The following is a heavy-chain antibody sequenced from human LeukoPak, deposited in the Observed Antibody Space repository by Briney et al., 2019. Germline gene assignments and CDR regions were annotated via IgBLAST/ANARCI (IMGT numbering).Heavy chain of an antibody. J-gene: IGHJ4*02. Sequence: ASVKVSCKASGYTFTSYNMHWVRQAPGQGLEWMGMINTTGGSTSYAQGFTGRVTMTMDTSTSTVYLEVSSLRAEDTAVFYCARFSPIPTNLDYWGQRALVTVSS. CDR2: INTTGGST. V-gene: IGHV1-46*01. CDR3: ARFSPIPTNLDY. D-gene: IGHD3-3*01. CDR1: GYTFTSYN.